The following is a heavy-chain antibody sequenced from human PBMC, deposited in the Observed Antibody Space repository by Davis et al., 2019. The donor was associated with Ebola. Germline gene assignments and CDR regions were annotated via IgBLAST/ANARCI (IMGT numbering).Heavy chain of an antibody. CDR3: AREAGSSSSLYFYGMDV. J-gene: IGHJ6*02. CDR2: ISDSSIYI. CDR1: GFTFSSYY. V-gene: IGHV3-21*01. Sequence: GESLKISCAASGFTFSSYYMNWVRQAPGKGLEWVSSISDSSIYISDADSVKGRFTISRDNAKNSLYLQMNSLRAEDTAVYYCAREAGSSSSLYFYGMDVWGQGTLVSVSS. D-gene: IGHD6-6*01.